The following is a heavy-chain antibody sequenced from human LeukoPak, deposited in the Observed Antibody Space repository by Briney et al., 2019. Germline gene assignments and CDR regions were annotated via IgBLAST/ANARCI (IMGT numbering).Heavy chain of an antibody. Sequence: SVKVSCKASGGTFSSYGISWVRQAPGQGLEWMGWISAYNGNTNYAQKFQGRVTITTDESTSTAYMGLSSLRSEDTAVYYCARGPSPLNYDIGFFDYWGQGTLVTVSS. CDR2: ISAYNGNT. D-gene: IGHD3-9*01. J-gene: IGHJ4*02. CDR1: GGTFSSYG. CDR3: ARGPSPLNYDIGFFDY. V-gene: IGHV1-69*05.